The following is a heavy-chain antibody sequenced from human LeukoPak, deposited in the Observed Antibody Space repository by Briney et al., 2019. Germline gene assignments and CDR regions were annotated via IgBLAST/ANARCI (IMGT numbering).Heavy chain of an antibody. Sequence: PSETLSLTCTVSGGSISSSSYYWGWIRQPPGKGLEWIGSIYYSGSTYYNPSLKSRVTISVDTSKNQFSLKLSSVTAADTAVYYCARSRMDYDFWSGNRQDVWGKGTTVTVSS. D-gene: IGHD3-3*01. J-gene: IGHJ6*04. CDR3: ARSRMDYDFWSGNRQDV. CDR2: IYYSGST. CDR1: GGSISSSSYY. V-gene: IGHV4-39*07.